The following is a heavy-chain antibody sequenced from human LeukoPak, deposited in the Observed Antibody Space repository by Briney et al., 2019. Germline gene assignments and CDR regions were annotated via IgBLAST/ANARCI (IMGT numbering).Heavy chain of an antibody. CDR1: GFTFSSYT. CDR2: SSTSGKTK. J-gene: IGHJ4*02. CDR3: ARNLVLAY. V-gene: IGHV3-48*02. Sequence: GGSLRLSCAASGFTFSSYTMNWVRQAPGKGLEWVSYSSTSGKTKFYADSVKGRFTISRDNAKNSLYLQMNSLRDEDTAVYYCARNLVLAYWGQGTLVTVSS.